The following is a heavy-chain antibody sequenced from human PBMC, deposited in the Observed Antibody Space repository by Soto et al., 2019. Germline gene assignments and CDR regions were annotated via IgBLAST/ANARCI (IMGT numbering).Heavy chain of an antibody. CDR3: ARLLLLEGYYYYYYMDV. J-gene: IGHJ6*03. CDR1: GGSISSSSYY. Sequence: SETLSLTCTVPGGSISSSSYYWGWIRQPPGKGLEWIGSIYYSGSTYYNPSLKSRVTISVDTSKNQFSLKLSSVTAADTAVYYCARLLLLEGYYYYYYMDVWGKGTTVTVSS. V-gene: IGHV4-39*01. D-gene: IGHD3-10*01. CDR2: IYYSGST.